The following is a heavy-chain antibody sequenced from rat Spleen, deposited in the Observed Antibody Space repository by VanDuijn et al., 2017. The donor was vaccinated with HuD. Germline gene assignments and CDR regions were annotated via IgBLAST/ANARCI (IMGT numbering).Heavy chain of an antibody. V-gene: IGHV5S13*01. CDR2: ISYVGGST. Sequence: EVQLVESGGGLVQPGRSMKLSCSASGFTFSDYGLACLVQPPTKGLEWVVSISYVGGSTYYRDSVKVRFTISRDDAKNTQYLQMDILRSEDTATYYCTRHGGLRNWFAYGCQGTQVTVSS. CDR3: TRHGGLRNWFAY. J-gene: IGHJ3*01. CDR1: GFTFSDYG. D-gene: IGHD1-11*01.